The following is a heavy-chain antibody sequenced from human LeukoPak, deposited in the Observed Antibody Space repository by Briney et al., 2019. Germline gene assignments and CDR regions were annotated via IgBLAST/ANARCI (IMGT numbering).Heavy chain of an antibody. J-gene: IGHJ4*02. D-gene: IGHD2-15*01. Sequence: GGSLRFSCAASGFTFSSYSMNWVRQAPGKGLEWLAVISYDGSNKYYADSVKGRFTISRDNSKNTLYLQMNSLRAEDTAVYYCARPADIVVVVAAIDYWGQGTLVTVSS. V-gene: IGHV3-30*03. CDR3: ARPADIVVVVAAIDY. CDR2: ISYDGSNK. CDR1: GFTFSSYS.